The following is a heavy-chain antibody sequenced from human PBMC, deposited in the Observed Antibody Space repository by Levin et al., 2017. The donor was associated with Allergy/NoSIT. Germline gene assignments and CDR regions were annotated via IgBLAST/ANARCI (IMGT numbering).Heavy chain of an antibody. CDR3: AKDFRDDYGDYPDY. J-gene: IGHJ4*02. Sequence: PGGSLRLSCAASGFTFSSYGMHWVRQAPGKGLEWVAVISYDGSNKYYADSVKGRFTISRDNSKNTLYLQMNSLRAEDTAVYYCAKDFRDDYGDYPDYWGQGTLVTVSS. V-gene: IGHV3-30*18. CDR1: GFTFSSYG. CDR2: ISYDGSNK. D-gene: IGHD4-17*01.